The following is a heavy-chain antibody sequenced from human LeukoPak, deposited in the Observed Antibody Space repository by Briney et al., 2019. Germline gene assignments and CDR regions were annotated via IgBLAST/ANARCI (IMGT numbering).Heavy chain of an antibody. CDR2: ISGSGGTI. CDR3: AKGSCSASSCSQDY. CDR1: GFSFSSYS. V-gene: IGHV3-48*04. J-gene: IGHJ4*02. D-gene: IGHD2-2*01. Sequence: GGSLTLSCAASGFSFSSYSMNWVRQAPGKGLEWICYISGSGGTIYYADSVKGRFTISRDNAKNSLYLQMASLRVEDTAVYYCAKGSCSASSCSQDYWGQGTLVSVS.